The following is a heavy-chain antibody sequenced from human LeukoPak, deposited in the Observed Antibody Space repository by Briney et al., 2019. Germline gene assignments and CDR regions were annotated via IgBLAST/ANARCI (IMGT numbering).Heavy chain of an antibody. J-gene: IGHJ4*02. CDR1: GFTFSSYS. CDR3: ARDTGSTSSYGSDD. Sequence: GGSLRLPCAASGFTFSSYSMIWVRQAPGRGREWVSYISSSSSTIYYADSVKGRFTISRDNAKNSLYLQMNSLRAEDTAVYYCARDTGSTSSYGSDDWGQGTLVTVSS. CDR2: ISSSSSTI. V-gene: IGHV3-48*01. D-gene: IGHD2-2*01.